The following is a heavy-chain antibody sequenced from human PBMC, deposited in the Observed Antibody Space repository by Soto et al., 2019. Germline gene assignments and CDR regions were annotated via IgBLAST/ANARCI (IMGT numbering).Heavy chain of an antibody. Sequence: PGGSLRLSCAASGFIFDNYGMHWVRQAPGKGLEWVSGISWNSGSIDYADSVKGRFTIYRDNAKKSLYLQMNSLRAEDTAVYYCAEVIVGKYYYYYGMDVWGQGTTVTVSS. CDR2: ISWNSGSI. CDR3: AEVIVGKYYYYYGMDV. D-gene: IGHD1-26*01. V-gene: IGHV3-9*01. CDR1: GFIFDNYG. J-gene: IGHJ6*02.